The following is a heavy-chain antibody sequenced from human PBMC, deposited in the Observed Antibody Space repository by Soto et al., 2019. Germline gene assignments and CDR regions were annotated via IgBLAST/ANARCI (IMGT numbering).Heavy chain of an antibody. J-gene: IGHJ5*02. CDR1: GDSISSGGYY. CDR3: ARQSRNSKPRGVYITCGGSFDP. Sequence: QVQLQVSGPGLVKPSQTLSLTCNVSGDSISSGGYYWSWVRQRPGKGTVWMGYVYNSRSTYYNPSLKRLITWEGDTTKTDISPNISSVKVAGTAVDSWARQSRNSKPRGVYITCGGSFDPWGQGTLVTVSS. V-gene: IGHV4-31*01. CDR2: VYNSRST. D-gene: IGHD3-10*01.